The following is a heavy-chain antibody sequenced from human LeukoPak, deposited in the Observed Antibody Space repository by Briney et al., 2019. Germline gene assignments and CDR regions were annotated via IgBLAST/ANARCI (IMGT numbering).Heavy chain of an antibody. CDR1: GFTVSSNY. CDR3: AREGYSSRVFDY. J-gene: IGHJ4*02. D-gene: IGHD6-13*01. CDR2: IYSGGST. Sequence: GGSLRLSCAASGFTVSSNYMSWVRQAPGKGLEWVSVIYSGGSTYYADSVKGRFTISRDNSKNTLYLQMNSLRAEDTAVYYCAREGYSSRVFDYWGQGTLVTVSS. V-gene: IGHV3-53*01.